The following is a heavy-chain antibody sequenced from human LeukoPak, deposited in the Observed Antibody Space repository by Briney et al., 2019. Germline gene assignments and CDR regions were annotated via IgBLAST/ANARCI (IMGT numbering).Heavy chain of an antibody. Sequence: GGSLRLSCAASGFTFSSYAMHWVRQAPGKGLEWVAVISFDGSNKYYADSVKGRFTISRDNSKNTVYLQMNSLRAEDTAVYYCARRAGTYEGSYSGSYGSYYFDYWGQGTLVTVSS. CDR2: ISFDGSNK. V-gene: IGHV3-30*03. CDR3: ARRAGTYEGSYSGSYGSYYFDY. J-gene: IGHJ4*02. CDR1: GFTFSSYA. D-gene: IGHD1-26*01.